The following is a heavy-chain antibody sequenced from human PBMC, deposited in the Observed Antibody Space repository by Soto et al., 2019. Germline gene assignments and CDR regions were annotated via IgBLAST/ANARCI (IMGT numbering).Heavy chain of an antibody. D-gene: IGHD2-21*02. CDR3: ARVPLVTGTVGSYLYYYMDV. CDR1: GYTFTSYG. J-gene: IGHJ6*03. V-gene: IGHV1-18*01. Sequence: ASVKVSCKSSGYTFTSYGISWVRQAPGQGLEWMGWSSAYNGKTNYAQKLQGRVTMTTDASTGTAYMELRSLRSNDTAVYYCARVPLVTGTVGSYLYYYMDVWGKGTTVTVSS. CDR2: SSAYNGKT.